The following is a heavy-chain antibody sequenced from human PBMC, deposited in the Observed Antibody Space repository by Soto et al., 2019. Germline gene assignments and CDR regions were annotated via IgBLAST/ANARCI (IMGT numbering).Heavy chain of an antibody. V-gene: IGHV1-69*13. CDR1: GGTFSTYG. Sequence: QVQLVQSGAEVKKPGSSVKVSCKASGGTFSTYGMNWVRLAPGQGLEWMGGIIPKFGTTNHAQKFQGRVTITADESTNTAYMELNYLRSEDTAVYFCARELDPYYGGNSLSLDYWGQGTLVTVSS. J-gene: IGHJ4*02. CDR3: ARELDPYYGGNSLSLDY. D-gene: IGHD4-17*01. CDR2: IIPKFGTT.